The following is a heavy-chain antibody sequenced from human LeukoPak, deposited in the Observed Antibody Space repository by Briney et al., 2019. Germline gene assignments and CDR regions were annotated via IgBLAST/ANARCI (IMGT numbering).Heavy chain of an antibody. CDR1: GGSISSGSYY. Sequence: SETLSLTCTVSGGSISSGSYYWSWIRQPAGKGLEWIGRIYTSGSTNYNPSLKSRVTMSVDTSKNQFSLKLSSVTAADTAVYYCARAYSSSWSDNWFDPWGQGTLVTVSS. CDR2: IYTSGST. V-gene: IGHV4-61*02. D-gene: IGHD6-13*01. CDR3: ARAYSSSWSDNWFDP. J-gene: IGHJ5*02.